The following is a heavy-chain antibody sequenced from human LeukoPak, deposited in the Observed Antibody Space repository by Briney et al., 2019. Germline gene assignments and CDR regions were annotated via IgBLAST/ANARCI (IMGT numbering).Heavy chain of an antibody. CDR1: GFTFNSYG. CDR3: ARVSGYSGAWYVDY. CDR2: IWYDGSNK. J-gene: IGHJ4*02. D-gene: IGHD6-13*01. V-gene: IGHV3-33*01. Sequence: PGRSLRLSCVASGFTFNSYGMHWVRQAPGKGLEWVAIIWYDGSNKYYADFVKGRFTTSRDNSKNTLYLQMNSLRADDTAVYYCARVSGYSGAWYVDYWGQGTLVTVSS.